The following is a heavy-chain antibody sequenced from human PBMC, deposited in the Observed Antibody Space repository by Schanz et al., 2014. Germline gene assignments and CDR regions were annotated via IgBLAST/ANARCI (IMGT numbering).Heavy chain of an antibody. Sequence: EVQLMESGGGLVKPGGSLRLSCVASGFGFSSYSMNWVRQAPGKGLEWVSAISGGGGTTYYADSVKGRFTISRDNSKNSLYLQMNSLRAEDTAVYYCARIGGSVFDYWAQGTLVTVSS. CDR2: ISGGGGTT. D-gene: IGHD3-10*01. V-gene: IGHV3-21*04. CDR1: GFGFSSYS. CDR3: ARIGGSVFDY. J-gene: IGHJ4*02.